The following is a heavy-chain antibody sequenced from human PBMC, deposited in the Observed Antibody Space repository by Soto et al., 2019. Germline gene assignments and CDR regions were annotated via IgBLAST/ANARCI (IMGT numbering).Heavy chain of an antibody. Sequence: EVQLLESGGGLVQPGGSLRLSCAASGFTFSSYAMSWVRQAPGKGLEWVSSISTSGGSTYYADSVKGRFTISRDNSNNTRYLQMNSLRAEDTAVYYCSLSDRYYGMDVWGLGTTVTVSS. CDR2: ISTSGGST. CDR3: SLSDRYYGMDV. J-gene: IGHJ6*02. CDR1: GFTFSSYA. V-gene: IGHV3-23*01.